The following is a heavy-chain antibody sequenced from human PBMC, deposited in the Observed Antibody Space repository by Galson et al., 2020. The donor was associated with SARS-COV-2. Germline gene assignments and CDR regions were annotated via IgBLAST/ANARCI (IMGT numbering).Heavy chain of an antibody. D-gene: IGHD5-18*01. CDR2: INTNTGNP. J-gene: IGHJ4*02. Sequence: GESLKISCKASGYTFTSYGMNWVRQAPGQGLEWMGWINTNTGNPTYAQGFTGRFVFSLDTSVSTAYLQISSLKADDTAVYYCAREPWIQLWPGGVDYWGQGTLVTVSS. CDR1: GYTFTSYG. V-gene: IGHV7-4-1*02. CDR3: AREPWIQLWPGGVDY.